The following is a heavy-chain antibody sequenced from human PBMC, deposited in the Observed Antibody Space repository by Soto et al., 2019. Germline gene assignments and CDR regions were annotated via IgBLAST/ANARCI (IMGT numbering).Heavy chain of an antibody. V-gene: IGHV3-30*02. J-gene: IGHJ6*02. CDR1: GFTFSSYG. D-gene: IGHD2-21*02. Sequence: GGSLRLSCAASGFTFSSYGMHWVRQAPGKGLEWVAVIWYDGSNKYYADSVKGRFTISRDNSKNTLYLQMNSLRAEDTAVYYCAKDPGHIVVVTAIDYYYYGMDVWGQGTTVTVSS. CDR2: IWYDGSNK. CDR3: AKDPGHIVVVTAIDYYYYGMDV.